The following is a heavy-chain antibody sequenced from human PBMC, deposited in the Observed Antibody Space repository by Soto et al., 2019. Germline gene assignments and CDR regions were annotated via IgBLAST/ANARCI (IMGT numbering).Heavy chain of an antibody. V-gene: IGHV3-66*01. J-gene: IGHJ4*02. CDR2: GYSGGTT. CDR3: ARGRSASSDFDS. Sequence: EVQLVESGGGLVQPGGSLRLSCAASGFTVSTYYMNWVRQAPGEGLEWVSVGYSGGTTYYADSVRGRFTISRDSSKSTLFLQMNSLRAADTAVYYCARGRSASSDFDSWGQGPLVTVSS. D-gene: IGHD3-10*01. CDR1: GFTVSTYY.